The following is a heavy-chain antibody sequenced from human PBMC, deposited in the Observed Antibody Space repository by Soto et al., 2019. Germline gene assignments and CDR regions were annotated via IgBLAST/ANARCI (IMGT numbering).Heavy chain of an antibody. D-gene: IGHD6-6*01. CDR1: GGSISSYY. CDR3: ATLIAARRRPKTSRNFYYYYGMDV. CDR2: IYYSVST. Sequence: PSETLSLTCTVSGGSISSYYWSWIRQPPGKGLEWIGYIYYSVSTNYNPSLKSRVTISVDTSKNQFSLKLSSVTAADTAVYYCATLIAARRRPKTSRNFYYYYGMDVWGQGTRVTVSS. J-gene: IGHJ6*02. V-gene: IGHV4-59*01.